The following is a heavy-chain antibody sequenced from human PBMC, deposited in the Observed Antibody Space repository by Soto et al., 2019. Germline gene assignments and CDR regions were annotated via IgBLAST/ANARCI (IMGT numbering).Heavy chain of an antibody. CDR2: INGGGDTT. CDR1: GFTFSNYA. D-gene: IGHD1-1*01. Sequence: GGSLRLSCAASGFTFSNYAMGWVRQAPGKGLEWVSLINGGGDTTYYAGSVKGRFTVSRDNSKSIVYLQMNSLRVDDTAVFYCATQDFRRTTGTTWGQGTLVTVSS. V-gene: IGHV3-23*01. CDR3: ATQDFRRTTGTT. J-gene: IGHJ4*02.